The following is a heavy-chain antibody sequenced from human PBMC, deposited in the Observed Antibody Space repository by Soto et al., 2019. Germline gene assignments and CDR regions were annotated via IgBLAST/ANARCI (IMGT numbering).Heavy chain of an antibody. V-gene: IGHV1-2*02. CDR1: GYTFTGYY. Sequence: QVHLVQSGAEVKNPGASMKVSCQASGYTFTGYYLHWVRRAPGRGLEWMGWMNPKSGVTVYSAQLQGRLAMTRDPSINTAYMELSALNSDDTAVYYCARDAEVVVPSRLSDPYGWFDPWGQGTLVTVSS. CDR3: ARDAEVVVPSRLSDPYGWFDP. CDR2: MNPKSGVT. J-gene: IGHJ5*02. D-gene: IGHD2-15*01.